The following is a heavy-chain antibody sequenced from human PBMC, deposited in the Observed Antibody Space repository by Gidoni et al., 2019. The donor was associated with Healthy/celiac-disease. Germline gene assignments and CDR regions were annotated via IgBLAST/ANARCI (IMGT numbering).Heavy chain of an antibody. J-gene: IGHJ3*02. Sequence: QLQLQESGPGLVKPSETLSLTCTVSGGSISSSSYYWGWIRQPPGKGLEWIGSIYYSGSTYYNPSLKSRVTISVDTSKNQFSLKLSSVTAADTAVYYCARPQNIQLERPGAFDIWGQGTMVTASS. V-gene: IGHV4-39*01. CDR1: GGSISSSSYY. D-gene: IGHD1-1*01. CDR3: ARPQNIQLERPGAFDI. CDR2: IYYSGST.